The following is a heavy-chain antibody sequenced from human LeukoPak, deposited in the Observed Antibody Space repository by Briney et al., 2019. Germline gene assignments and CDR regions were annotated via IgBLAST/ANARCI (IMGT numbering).Heavy chain of an antibody. CDR3: ARSRQASGLFNS. D-gene: IGHD3-10*01. Sequence: PSQTLSLTFTVSGGAITSGGYSWNWIRQPPGKGLEWIGCIYDRGPAYYNPSLKSRFTISVDRPKNQFFLNVTSLTAADTAVYYCARSRQASGLFNSWGQGTLVVVSS. V-gene: IGHV4-30-2*01. CDR2: IYDRGPA. J-gene: IGHJ5*01. CDR1: GGAITSGGYS.